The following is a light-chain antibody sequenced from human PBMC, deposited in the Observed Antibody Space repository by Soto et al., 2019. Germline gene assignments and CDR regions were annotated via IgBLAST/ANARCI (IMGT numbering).Light chain of an antibody. CDR1: NIGDKR. V-gene: IGLV3-21*04. Sequence: SYELTQPPSVSVAPEKTATITCGGNNIGDKRVHWYRQKPGQAPVLLISYDSDRPSGIPERFSGSNSGNTDTLTISRVEAGDEADYYCQVWDIMTDNYVFGGGTKVTVL. CDR2: YDS. J-gene: IGLJ1*01. CDR3: QVWDIMTDNYV.